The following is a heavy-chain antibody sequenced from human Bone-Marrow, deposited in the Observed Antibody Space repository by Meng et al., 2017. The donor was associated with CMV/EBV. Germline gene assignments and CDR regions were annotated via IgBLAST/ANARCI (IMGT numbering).Heavy chain of an antibody. CDR1: GGSFSGYY. CDR3: ARGRKVWFDP. CDR2: INHSGST. V-gene: IGHV4-34*01. J-gene: IGHJ5*02. Sequence: LTCAVYGGSFSGYYWSWIRQPPGKGLEWIGEINHSGSTNYDPSLKSRVTISVDTSKNQFSLKLSSVTAADTAVYYCARGRKVWFDPWGQGTLVTVSS.